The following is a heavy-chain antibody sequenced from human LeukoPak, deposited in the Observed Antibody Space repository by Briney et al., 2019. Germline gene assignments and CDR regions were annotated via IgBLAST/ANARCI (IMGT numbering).Heavy chain of an antibody. CDR3: ARGAYYYED. Sequence: GGSVRLSCAASVFTFSDYHISWIRHAPWKGLEWVSYIGSSGSTIYYVDSVKGRFTISRDNAKNSLYLQMNSLRAEDTAVYYCARGAYYYEDWGQGTLVTVSS. J-gene: IGHJ4*02. CDR2: IGSSGSTI. CDR1: VFTFSDYH. V-gene: IGHV3-11*01. D-gene: IGHD3-22*01.